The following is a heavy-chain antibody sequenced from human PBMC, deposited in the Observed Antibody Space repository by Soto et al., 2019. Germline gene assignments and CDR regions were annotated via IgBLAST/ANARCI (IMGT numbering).Heavy chain of an antibody. D-gene: IGHD3-9*01. V-gene: IGHV3-23*01. CDR2: ISGSGGST. J-gene: IGHJ5*02. Sequence: PGGSLRLSCAASGFTFSSYSMSWVRQAPGKGLEWVSAISGSGGSTYYADSVKGRFTISRDNSKNTLYLQMNSLRAEDTAVYYCAKIAYYDILTGSRKYNWFDPWGQGTLVTVSS. CDR3: AKIAYYDILTGSRKYNWFDP. CDR1: GFTFSSYS.